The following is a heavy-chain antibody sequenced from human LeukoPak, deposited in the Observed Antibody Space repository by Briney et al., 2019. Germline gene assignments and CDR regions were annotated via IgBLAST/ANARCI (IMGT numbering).Heavy chain of an antibody. V-gene: IGHV4-59*01. CDR3: ARMIAAAGTEYFDL. Sequence: SETLSLTCAVYGGSFSGYYWSWIRQPPRKGLEWTGYVHNSGNTNYNPSLKSRVTISVDTSKNQFSLKLSSVTAADTAVYYCARMIAAAGTEYFDLWGRGTLVTVSS. D-gene: IGHD6-13*01. J-gene: IGHJ2*01. CDR1: GGSFSGYY. CDR2: VHNSGNT.